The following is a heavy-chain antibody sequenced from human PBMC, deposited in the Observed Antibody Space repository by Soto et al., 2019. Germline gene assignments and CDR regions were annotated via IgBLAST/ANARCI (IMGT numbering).Heavy chain of an antibody. CDR1: GYTFTGYY. V-gene: IGHV1-2*02. CDR3: ARPILGATAADFNY. J-gene: IGHJ4*02. CDR2: INPNVGGT. Sequence: ASVKVSCKASGYTFTGYYMHWVRQAPGQGLEWMGWINPNVGGTNYAQKFQGRVTMTSDTSISTAYMELSRLRSDDTASYYCARPILGATAADFNYWGQGKLVTVTS. D-gene: IGHD1-26*01.